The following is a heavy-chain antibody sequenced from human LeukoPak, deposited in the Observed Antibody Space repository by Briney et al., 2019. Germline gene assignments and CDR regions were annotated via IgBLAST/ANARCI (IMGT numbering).Heavy chain of an antibody. CDR1: GITLRNYG. D-gene: IGHD3-10*01. J-gene: IGHJ4*02. CDR3: AKRGVGIRAVIIVGFHKEAYYFDY. CDR2: ISDGGGSK. Sequence: GGSLRLSCAFSGITLRNYGMSWVRQAPGKGLEWVAGISDGGGSKNYADSVKGRFTIYRHNPKNTLDLQMNNLTAEDRDVYFFAKRGVGIRAVIIVGFHKEAYYFDYWGQGALVTVSS. V-gene: IGHV3-23*01.